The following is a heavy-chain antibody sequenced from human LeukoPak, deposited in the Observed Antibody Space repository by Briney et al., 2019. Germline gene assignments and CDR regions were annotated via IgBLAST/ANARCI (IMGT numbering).Heavy chain of an antibody. Sequence: PGRSLRLSCAASGFTFSSYGMHWVRQAPGKGLEWVAVIWYDGSNKYYADSVKGRFTISRDNSKNTLYLQMNSLRAEDTAVYYCAREGIAATLDYWGQGTLVTVSS. CDR1: GFTFSSYG. CDR3: AREGIAATLDY. J-gene: IGHJ4*02. CDR2: IWYDGSNK. D-gene: IGHD6-13*01. V-gene: IGHV3-33*01.